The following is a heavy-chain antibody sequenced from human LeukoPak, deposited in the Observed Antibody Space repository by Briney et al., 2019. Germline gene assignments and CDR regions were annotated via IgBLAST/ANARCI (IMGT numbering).Heavy chain of an antibody. J-gene: IGHJ4*02. CDR3: AKAMGSRSGYAIDY. CDR2: ISWNSGSI. CDR1: GFTFDDYA. V-gene: IGHV3-9*01. Sequence: GGSLKLSCAASGFTFDDYAMHWVRQAPGKGLEWVSGISWNSGSIGYADSVKGRFTISRDNAKNSLYLQMNSLRAEDTALYYCAKAMGSRSGYAIDYWGQGTLVTVSS. D-gene: IGHD5-12*01.